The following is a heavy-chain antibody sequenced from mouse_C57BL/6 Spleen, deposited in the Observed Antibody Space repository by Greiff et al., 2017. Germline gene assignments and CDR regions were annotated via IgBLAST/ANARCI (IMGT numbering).Heavy chain of an antibody. V-gene: IGHV1-74*01. Sequence: VQLQQPGAELVKPGASVKVSCKASGYTFTSYWMHWVKQRPGQGLEWIGRIHPSDSDTNYNQKFKGKATLTVDKSSSTAYMQLSSLTSEDSAVYYCAINRITTVEGQDYWGQGTSVTVSS. CDR3: AINRITTVEGQDY. D-gene: IGHD1-1*01. CDR1: GYTFTSYW. CDR2: IHPSDSDT. J-gene: IGHJ4*01.